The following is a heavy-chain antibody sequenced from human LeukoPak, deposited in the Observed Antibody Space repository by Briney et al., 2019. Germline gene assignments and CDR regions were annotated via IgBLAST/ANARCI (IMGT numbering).Heavy chain of an antibody. D-gene: IGHD3-22*01. CDR1: GFPFSSYG. V-gene: IGHV3-30*18. CDR3: AKDRYYYDSSGYYYYYYGMDV. J-gene: IGHJ6*02. CDR2: ISYDGSNK. Sequence: GGSLRLSCAASGFPFSSYGMHWVRQAPGKGLEWVAVISYDGSNKYYADSVKGRFTISRDNSKNTLYLQMNSLRAEDTAVYYCAKDRYYYDSSGYYYYYYGMDVWGQGTTVTVSS.